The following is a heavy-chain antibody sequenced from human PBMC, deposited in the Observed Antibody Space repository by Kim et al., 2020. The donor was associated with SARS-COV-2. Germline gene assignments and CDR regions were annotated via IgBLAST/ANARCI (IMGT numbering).Heavy chain of an antibody. V-gene: IGHV4-31*03. J-gene: IGHJ6*02. CDR3: AREEERAAALGDGMDV. D-gene: IGHD6-13*01. CDR1: GGSISSGGYY. CDR2: IYYSGST. Sequence: SETLSLTCTVSGGSISSGGYYWSWIRQHPGKGLEWIGYIYYSGSTYYNPSLKSRVTISVDTSKNQFSLKLSSVTAADTAVYYCAREEERAAALGDGMDVWGQGTTVTVSS.